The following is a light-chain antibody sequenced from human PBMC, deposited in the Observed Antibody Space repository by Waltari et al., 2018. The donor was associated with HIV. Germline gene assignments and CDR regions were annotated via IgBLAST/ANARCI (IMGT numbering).Light chain of an antibody. V-gene: IGLV1-51*01. Sequence: QSVLTQPPSVSAAPGQKVTISCSGSSSNIGNNYVSWYQQLPGTAPRLVIYDTNYRPSGIPDRFSGSKSGTSATLGITGPQTGDEADYYCGTWDSSLSAVVFGGGTKLTVL. CDR3: GTWDSSLSAVV. CDR2: DTN. J-gene: IGLJ2*01. CDR1: SSNIGNNY.